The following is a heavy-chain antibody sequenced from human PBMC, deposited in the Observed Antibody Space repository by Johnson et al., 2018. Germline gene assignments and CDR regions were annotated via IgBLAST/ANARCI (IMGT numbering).Heavy chain of an antibody. Sequence: QVQLQESGPGLVKPSQTLSLTCVISGDSVSSNSAAWNWLRQSPSRGLEWLGRTYYRSKWYNAYALSVKSRITINPYTSKNQFSLQLNSVTPEDTAVFYCAREGLIRPFDYWGQGTLVTVSS. J-gene: IGHJ4*02. V-gene: IGHV6-1*01. CDR2: TYYRSKWYN. D-gene: IGHD3-16*01. CDR3: AREGLIRPFDY. CDR1: GDSVSSNSAA.